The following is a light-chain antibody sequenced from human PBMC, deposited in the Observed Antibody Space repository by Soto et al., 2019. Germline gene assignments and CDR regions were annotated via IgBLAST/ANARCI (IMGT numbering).Light chain of an antibody. CDR3: NSYAGSNNWV. J-gene: IGLJ3*02. CDR1: SSDVGGYNY. V-gene: IGLV2-8*01. Sequence: QSALTQPPSASGSPGQSVTISCTGTSSDVGGYNYVSWYQQHPGKAPKLMIYEVSKRPSGVPDRFSGSKSGNTASLTVSGLQAEDEADYYCNSYAGSNNWVFGGGTQLTV. CDR2: EVS.